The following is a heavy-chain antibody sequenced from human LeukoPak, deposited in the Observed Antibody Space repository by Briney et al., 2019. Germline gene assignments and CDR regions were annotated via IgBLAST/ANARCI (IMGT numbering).Heavy chain of an antibody. CDR2: IIPIFGTA. CDR1: GGTFSSYA. V-gene: IGHV1-69*06. D-gene: IGHD6-25*01. J-gene: IGHJ3*02. Sequence: SVKVSCKASGGTFSSYAISWVRQAPGQGLEWMGGIIPIFGTANYAQKFQGRVTITADKSTSTAYMELSSLRSEDTAVYYCARELEGRYSSEEPNAFDIWGQGTMVTVSS. CDR3: ARELEGRYSSEEPNAFDI.